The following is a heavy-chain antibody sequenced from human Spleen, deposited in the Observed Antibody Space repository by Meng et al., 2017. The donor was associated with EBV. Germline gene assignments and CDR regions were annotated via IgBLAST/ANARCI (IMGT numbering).Heavy chain of an antibody. Sequence: QVQLVQSGADVKRPGASVKVARKASGYTFTSYDINWVRQATGQGLEWMGWMNPNSGNTGYAQKFQGRVTMTRNTSISTAYMELSSLRSEDTAVYYCARSQVTTGNWFDPWGQGTLCNVSS. CDR1: GYTFTSYD. D-gene: IGHD4-17*01. J-gene: IGHJ5*02. V-gene: IGHV1-8*01. CDR3: ARSQVTTGNWFDP. CDR2: MNPNSGNT.